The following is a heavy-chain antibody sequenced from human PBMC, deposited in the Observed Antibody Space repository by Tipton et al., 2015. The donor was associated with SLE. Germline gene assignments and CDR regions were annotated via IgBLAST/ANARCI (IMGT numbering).Heavy chain of an antibody. CDR1: GGSISSHY. D-gene: IGHD3-22*01. V-gene: IGHV4-59*11. Sequence: LRLSCTVSGGSISSHYWSWIRQPPGKGLEWIGYIYYSGSTYYNPSLKSRVTISVDTSKNQFSLKLSSVTAADTAVYYCARGYWDSSGPPLQHWGQGTLVTLSS. CDR3: ARGYWDSSGPPLQH. CDR2: IYYSGST. J-gene: IGHJ1*01.